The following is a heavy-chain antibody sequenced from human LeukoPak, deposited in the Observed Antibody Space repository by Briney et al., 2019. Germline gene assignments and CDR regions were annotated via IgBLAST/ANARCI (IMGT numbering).Heavy chain of an antibody. CDR3: ARSRYSGSYKVFDY. CDR1: GDSISGYY. J-gene: IGHJ4*02. CDR2: IYYSGST. D-gene: IGHD1-26*01. Sequence: SETLSLTCTVSGDSISGYYWSWIRQPAGKGLEWIGRIYYSGSTYYNPSLKSRVTISVDTSKNQFSLKLSSVTAADTAVYYCARSRYSGSYKVFDYWGQGTLVTVSS. V-gene: IGHV4-59*05.